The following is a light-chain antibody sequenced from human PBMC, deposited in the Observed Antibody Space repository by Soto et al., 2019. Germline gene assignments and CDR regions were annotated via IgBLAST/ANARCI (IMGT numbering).Light chain of an antibody. V-gene: IGLV2-14*03. Sequence: QSVLTQPPSVSGSPGQSITISCTGTSIDVGAFNYVSWYQQHPGKAPKLMIYDVYDRPSGVSYRFSGSKSGNTASLTISALQAEDEADYFCCSYAGGYTYLFGNGTKVTVL. CDR2: DVY. CDR3: CSYAGGYTYL. J-gene: IGLJ1*01. CDR1: SIDVGAFNY.